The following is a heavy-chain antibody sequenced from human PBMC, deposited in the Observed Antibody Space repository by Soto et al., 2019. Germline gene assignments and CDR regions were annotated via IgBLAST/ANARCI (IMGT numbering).Heavy chain of an antibody. V-gene: IGHV4-34*01. CDR1: GGSFSGYY. J-gene: IGHJ4*02. D-gene: IGHD2-8*01. CDR3: ARVPEFCTNGVCRFDY. Sequence: SETLSLTCAVYGGSFSGYYWSWIRQPPGKGLEWIGEINHSGSTNYNPSLKSRVTISVDTSKNQFSLKLSSVTAADTAVYYCARVPEFCTNGVCRFDYWGQGTLVTVSS. CDR2: INHSGST.